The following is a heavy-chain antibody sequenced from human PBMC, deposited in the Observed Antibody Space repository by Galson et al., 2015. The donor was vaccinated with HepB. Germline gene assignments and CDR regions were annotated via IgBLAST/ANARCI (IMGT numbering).Heavy chain of an antibody. D-gene: IGHD6-19*01. V-gene: IGHV5-51*01. CDR3: ARRFGSSGNNWFDP. CDR2: IYPGDSDT. Sequence: QSGAEVKKPGESLKISCKGSGYSFSSYWIAWVRRMPGEGLEWMGIIYPGDSDTKYSPPFQGQVTISADKSINTAYLQWSSLKASDTAMYYCARRFGSSGNNWFDPWGQGTLVTVSS. J-gene: IGHJ5*02. CDR1: GYSFSSYW.